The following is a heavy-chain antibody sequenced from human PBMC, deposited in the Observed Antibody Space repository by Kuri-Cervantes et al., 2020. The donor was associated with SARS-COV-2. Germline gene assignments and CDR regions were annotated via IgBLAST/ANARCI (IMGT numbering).Heavy chain of an antibody. D-gene: IGHD6-19*01. CDR3: SKDRRRLGGWFPYFFDY. CDR2: ISSSSSYK. J-gene: IGHJ4*02. CDR1: GFTFSSYS. Sequence: GGSLRLSCAASGFTFSSYSMNWVRQAPGKGLEWVWSISSSSSYKYYANFVKGRFTIARENAKNSQYLQMNSLRAEDTAVYYWSKDRRRLGGWFPYFFDYWGQGTMVTVSS. V-gene: IGHV3-21*01.